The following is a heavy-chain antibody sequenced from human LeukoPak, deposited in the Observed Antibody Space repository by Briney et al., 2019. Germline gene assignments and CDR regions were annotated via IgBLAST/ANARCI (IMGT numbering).Heavy chain of an antibody. CDR1: GGSISSYY. Sequence: SETLSLTCTVSGGSISSYYWSWIRQPPGKGLEWIGYIYYSGSTNYNPSLKSRVTISVDTSKNQFSLKLSSVTAADTDVYYCASLPVGAAAGSRPFDYWGQGTLVTVSS. V-gene: IGHV4-59*08. CDR2: IYYSGST. J-gene: IGHJ4*02. D-gene: IGHD6-13*01. CDR3: ASLPVGAAAGSRPFDY.